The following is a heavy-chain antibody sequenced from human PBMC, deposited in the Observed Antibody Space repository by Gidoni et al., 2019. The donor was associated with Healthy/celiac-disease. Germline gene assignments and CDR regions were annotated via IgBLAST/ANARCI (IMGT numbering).Heavy chain of an antibody. Sequence: QVQLVQSGAEVKKPGSSVKVSCKASGGTFSSYAISWVRQAPGQGLEWMGGIIPIFGTANYAQKFQGRVTITADESTSTAYMELSSLRSEDTAVYYCARDLFHGPPYGSGSYFGWFDPWGQGTLVTVSS. CDR1: GGTFSSYA. J-gene: IGHJ5*02. V-gene: IGHV1-69*01. CDR3: ARDLFHGPPYGSGSYFGWFDP. CDR2: IIPIFGTA. D-gene: IGHD3-10*01.